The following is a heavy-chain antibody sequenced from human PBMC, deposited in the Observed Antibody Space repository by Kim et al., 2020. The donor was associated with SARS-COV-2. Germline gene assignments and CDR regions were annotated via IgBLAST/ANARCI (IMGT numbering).Heavy chain of an antibody. Sequence: FSGDDAYYANSVKGRFTIPRDNSKNTLYLQMNTLRADDTAVYYCVRERKYWGQGTLVTVSS. CDR3: VRERKY. CDR2: FSGDDA. V-gene: IGHV3-53*01. J-gene: IGHJ4*02.